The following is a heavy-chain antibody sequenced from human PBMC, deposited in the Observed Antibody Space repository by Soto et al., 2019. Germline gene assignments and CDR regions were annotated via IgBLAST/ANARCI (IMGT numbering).Heavy chain of an antibody. CDR1: GYTFTSYD. J-gene: IGHJ3*02. CDR3: ARGGYSSSWYRQLNAFDI. D-gene: IGHD6-13*01. Sequence: ASVKVSCKASGYTFTSYDINWVRQATGQGLEWMGWMNPNSGNTGYAQKFQGRVTMTRNTSISTAYMELSSLRSEDTAVYYCARGGYSSSWYRQLNAFDIWGQGTMVTVSS. CDR2: MNPNSGNT. V-gene: IGHV1-8*01.